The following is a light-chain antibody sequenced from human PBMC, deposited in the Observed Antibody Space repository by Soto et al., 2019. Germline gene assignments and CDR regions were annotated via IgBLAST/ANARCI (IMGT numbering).Light chain of an antibody. Sequence: EIVLTQSPGTLSLSPGERVTLSCRASQSVRSSYLAWYQQKPGQAPRLLIYGASSRATDIPDRFSGSGSGTDFTLTISRLEPEDFAVYYCQQYGSSPGTFGGGTKVDIK. J-gene: IGKJ4*01. CDR1: QSVRSSY. CDR3: QQYGSSPGT. V-gene: IGKV3-20*01. CDR2: GAS.